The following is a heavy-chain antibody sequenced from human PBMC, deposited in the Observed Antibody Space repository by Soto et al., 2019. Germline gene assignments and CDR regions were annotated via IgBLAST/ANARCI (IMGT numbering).Heavy chain of an antibody. CDR2: TYYRSKWYN. CDR3: AGSGYYHNSGMDV. CDR1: GDSVSSNSVA. J-gene: IGHJ6*02. D-gene: IGHD3-22*01. Sequence: PSQTLSLTCAISGDSVSSNSVAWNWIRQSPSRGLEWLGRTYYRSKWYNDYAVSVKSRISINADTSKNQFSLKLSSVTAEDTAVYYCAGSGYYHNSGMDVWGQGTTVTVSS. V-gene: IGHV6-1*01.